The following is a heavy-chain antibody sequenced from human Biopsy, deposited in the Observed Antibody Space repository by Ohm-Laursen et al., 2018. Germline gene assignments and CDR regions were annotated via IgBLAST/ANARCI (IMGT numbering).Heavy chain of an antibody. CDR2: ITPTGVT. V-gene: IGHV4-4*07. Sequence: TLSLTCSVSGGSIDFKYWTWIRQSADQGLEWIGRITPTGVTHYNPSLESRVTMSLDTSKKLFSLKLSSVTAADTAMYYCARELMEYYDSSGYFDHWGQGSLVTVSS. CDR3: ARELMEYYDSSGYFDH. J-gene: IGHJ4*02. D-gene: IGHD3-22*01. CDR1: GGSIDFKY.